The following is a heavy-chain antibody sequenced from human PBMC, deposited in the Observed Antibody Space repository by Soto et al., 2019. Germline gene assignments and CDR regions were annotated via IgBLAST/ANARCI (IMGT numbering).Heavy chain of an antibody. CDR1: GYTFSNYG. CDR3: ARVVPGAEAWFGP. Sequence: ASVKVSCKTSGYTFSNYGITWVLQSPGQPLEWLGWISLYSDGTNYAQKFQGRVSMTTDTSTTTAYMELRSLRSDDTAVYYCARVVPGAEAWFGPWGQGTLVTVSS. CDR2: ISLYSDGT. J-gene: IGHJ5*02. V-gene: IGHV1-18*01. D-gene: IGHD2-2*01.